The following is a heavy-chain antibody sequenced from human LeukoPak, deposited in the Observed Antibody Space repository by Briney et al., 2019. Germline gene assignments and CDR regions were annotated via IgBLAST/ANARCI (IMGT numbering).Heavy chain of an antibody. J-gene: IGHJ4*02. D-gene: IGHD6-13*01. V-gene: IGHV1-46*01. CDR2: INRSGGST. CDR3: ARSETPARIAAALE. CDR1: GYTFTSYY. Sequence: ASVKVSCKASGYTFTSYYMHWVRQAPGQGLEWMGIINRSGGSTSYAQKCQGRVTMTRDTSTSTVYMELSGLRSEDTAVYYCARSETPARIAAALEWGQGTLVTVSS.